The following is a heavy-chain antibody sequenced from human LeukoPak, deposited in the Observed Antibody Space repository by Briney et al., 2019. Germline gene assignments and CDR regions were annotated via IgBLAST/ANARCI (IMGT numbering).Heavy chain of an antibody. Sequence: GASVKVSCKASGGTFSSYAISWVRQAPGQGLEWMGVIIPIFGTANYAQKFQGRVTITTDESTSTAYMELSSLRSEDTAVYYCAREVPYDSSGYSQRMSFGYWGQGTLVTVSS. D-gene: IGHD3-22*01. CDR2: IIPIFGTA. CDR3: AREVPYDSSGYSQRMSFGY. V-gene: IGHV1-69*05. J-gene: IGHJ4*02. CDR1: GGTFSSYA.